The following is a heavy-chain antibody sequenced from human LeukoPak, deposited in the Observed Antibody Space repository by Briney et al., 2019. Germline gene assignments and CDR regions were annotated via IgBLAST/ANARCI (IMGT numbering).Heavy chain of an antibody. CDR1: GFTFSSYW. CDR2: IFSDASST. J-gene: IGHJ4*02. V-gene: IGHV3-74*01. Sequence: GGSLRLPCAASGFTFSSYWMHWVRQAPGKGLVWVSRIFSDASSTNYADSVKGRFTISRDNAKNTLYLQMNSLRADDTAVYYCARVLPNSGRYFDYWGQGTLVTVSS. D-gene: IGHD6-19*01. CDR3: ARVLPNSGRYFDY.